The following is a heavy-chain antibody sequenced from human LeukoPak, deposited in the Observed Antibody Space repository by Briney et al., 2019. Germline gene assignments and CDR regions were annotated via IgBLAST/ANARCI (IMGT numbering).Heavy chain of an antibody. V-gene: IGHV1-58*01. J-gene: IGHJ3*02. D-gene: IGHD2-2*01. Sequence: SVKVSCKASGFTFTSSAVQWVRQARGQRLEWIGWIVVGSGNTNYAQKFQERVTITRDMSTSTAYMELSSLRSEDTAVYYCAAFSSPGINGAFDIWGQGTMVTVSS. CDR3: AAFSSPGINGAFDI. CDR1: GFTFTSSA. CDR2: IVVGSGNT.